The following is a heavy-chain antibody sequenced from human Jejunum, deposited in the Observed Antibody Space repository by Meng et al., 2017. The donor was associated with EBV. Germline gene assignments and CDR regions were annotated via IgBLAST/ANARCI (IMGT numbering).Heavy chain of an antibody. CDR2: INNDGSDT. CDR1: GFMFSNYW. CDR3: ARDKPHNWFDP. Sequence: GQLVAAGEGVVPPGGALRLSCAASGFMFSNYWMHWVRQDPGKGLVWVSGINNDGSDTIYADSVKGRFTTSRDNAKNTLYLQMNSLRIEDTAVYFCARDKPHNWFDPWGQGTLVTVSS. J-gene: IGHJ5*02. V-gene: IGHV3-74*01.